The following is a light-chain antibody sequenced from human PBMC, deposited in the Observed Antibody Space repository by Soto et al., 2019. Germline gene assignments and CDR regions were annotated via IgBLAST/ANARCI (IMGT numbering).Light chain of an antibody. CDR2: GAS. J-gene: IGKJ1*01. V-gene: IGKV3-20*01. CDR3: QQYGRSPPWT. Sequence: EIVLTQSPGTLSLSPGERATLSCRASQSVSSSYLAWYQQKPGQAPRLLIYGASSRATGIPDRFSGSGSGTAFTLTISRLEPEDFAVYYCQQYGRSPPWTFGQGTKVQRK. CDR1: QSVSSSY.